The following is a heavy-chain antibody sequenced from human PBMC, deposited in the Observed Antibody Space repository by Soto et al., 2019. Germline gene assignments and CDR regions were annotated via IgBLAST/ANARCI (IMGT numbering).Heavy chain of an antibody. CDR3: AKGAAAAGTWEAWYYYYYMDV. J-gene: IGHJ6*03. CDR2: ISWNSGSI. CDR1: GFTFDDYA. D-gene: IGHD6-13*01. V-gene: IGHV3-9*01. Sequence: GGSLRLSCAASGFTFDDYAMHWVRQAPGKGLEWVSGISWNSGSIGYADSVKGRFTISRDNAKNSLYLQMNSLRAEDTALYYCAKGAAAAGTWEAWYYYYYMDVWGKGTTVTVSS.